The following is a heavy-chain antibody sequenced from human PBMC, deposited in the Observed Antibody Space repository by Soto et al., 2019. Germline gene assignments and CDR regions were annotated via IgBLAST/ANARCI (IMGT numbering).Heavy chain of an antibody. D-gene: IGHD6-13*01. CDR1: GFTFSSYW. CDR2: INSDGIST. Sequence: GGSLRLSCAASGFTFSSYWIHWVRQAPWKGLVWVSRINSDGISTSYADSVKGRFTISRDNAKNTLYLQMNSLRAEDTAVYYCATSGYRSRWYVYWGQGTLVTVSS. J-gene: IGHJ4*02. V-gene: IGHV3-74*01. CDR3: ATSGYRSRWYVY.